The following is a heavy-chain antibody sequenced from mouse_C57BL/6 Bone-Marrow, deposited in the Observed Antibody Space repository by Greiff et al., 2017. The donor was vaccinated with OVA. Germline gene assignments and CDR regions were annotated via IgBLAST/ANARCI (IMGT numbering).Heavy chain of an antibody. CDR3: ARLVAYSSGRSLYFAMDY. D-gene: IGHD1-1*01. J-gene: IGHJ4*01. CDR2: IDPEDGET. V-gene: IGHV14-2*01. CDR1: GFNIQDYY. Sequence: EVQLQQSGAELVKPGASVKLSCPASGFNIQDYYMHWVKQRTEQGLEWIGRIDPEDGETKYAPKFQGKATITADTSSNTAYLQLSSLTSEDTAVYYCARLVAYSSGRSLYFAMDYWGQGSSATFS.